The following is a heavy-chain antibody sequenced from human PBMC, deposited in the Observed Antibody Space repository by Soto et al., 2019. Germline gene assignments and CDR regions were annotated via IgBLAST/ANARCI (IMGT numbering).Heavy chain of an antibody. CDR3: AARDRGYDILTGYYGHDAFDI. CDR2: ISAYNGNT. D-gene: IGHD3-9*01. V-gene: IGHV1-18*01. Sequence: ASVKVSCKASGYTFSRYGISWVRQAPGQGLEWMGWISAYNGNTNSAQNLQGRVAMTTDTSTSTAYMELRSLRSDDTAVYYCAARDRGYDILTGYYGHDAFDIWGQGTMVTVSS. J-gene: IGHJ3*02. CDR1: GYTFSRYG.